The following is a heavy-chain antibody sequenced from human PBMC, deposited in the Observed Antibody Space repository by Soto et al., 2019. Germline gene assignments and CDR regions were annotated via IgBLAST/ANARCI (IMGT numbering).Heavy chain of an antibody. V-gene: IGHV3-30-3*01. CDR1: GFTFSTHA. J-gene: IGHJ4*02. CDR2: ISYDGTTK. Sequence: QVHLVESGGGVVRPGGSLRLSCAASGFTFSTHAMHWVRQAPGKGLEWVALISYDGTTKYYADSVKGRFTISRDNSKNTLYLQMNSLRGEDMAIYYCARDRPYSSSWYPEYWGQGTLVTVPS. D-gene: IGHD6-13*01. CDR3: ARDRPYSSSWYPEY.